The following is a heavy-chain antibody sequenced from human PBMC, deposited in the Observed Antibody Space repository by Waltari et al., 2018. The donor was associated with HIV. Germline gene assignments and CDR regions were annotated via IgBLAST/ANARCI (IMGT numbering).Heavy chain of an antibody. CDR3: ARDDNAFDI. D-gene: IGHD3-22*01. J-gene: IGHJ3*02. CDR1: GFTFSTYA. V-gene: IGHV3-30*01. Sequence: QVQLVESGGGVVQPGRSLRLSCAASGFTFSTYAMHWVRRAPGKGLEWVAVISYDGGNKYYADSVKGRFTISRDNSKNTLYLQMNSLRAEDTAVYYCARDDNAFDIWGQGTMVTVSS. CDR2: ISYDGGNK.